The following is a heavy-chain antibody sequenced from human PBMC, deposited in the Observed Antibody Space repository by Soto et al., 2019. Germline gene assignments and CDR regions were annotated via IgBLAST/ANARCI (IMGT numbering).Heavy chain of an antibody. CDR2: IYYSGST. Sequence: SETLSITYTVSGGSVSSASNYWSWITQPPGKGLEWIGYIYYSGSTNYNPSLKSRVTISVDTSKNQFSLKLSSVIAADTAVYYCARAYSSGWYYFDYWGQGTLVTGFS. CDR3: ARAYSSGWYYFDY. V-gene: IGHV4-61*01. J-gene: IGHJ4*02. D-gene: IGHD6-19*01. CDR1: GGSVSSASNY.